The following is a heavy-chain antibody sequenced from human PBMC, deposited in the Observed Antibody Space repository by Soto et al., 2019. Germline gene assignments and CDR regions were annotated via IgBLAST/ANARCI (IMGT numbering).Heavy chain of an antibody. D-gene: IGHD2-2*01. CDR3: ARDGVVPGDYLDY. Sequence: PSETLSLTCTVSGDSINNYYWSWIRQPPGKGLEWIGYIYYSGSTYYDPSLKSRVTISVDTSKNQFSLKLSSVTAADTAVYYCARDGVVPGDYLDYWGQGTLVTVSS. CDR1: GDSINNYY. CDR2: IYYSGST. J-gene: IGHJ4*02. V-gene: IGHV4-59*12.